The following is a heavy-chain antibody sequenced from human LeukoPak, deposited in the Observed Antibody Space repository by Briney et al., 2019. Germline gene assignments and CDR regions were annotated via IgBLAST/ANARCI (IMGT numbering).Heavy chain of an antibody. J-gene: IGHJ4*02. CDR3: ARTEVAAAGNQIFDY. CDR2: IYYSGST. Sequence: SQTLSLTCTVSGGSISSGGYYWSWIRQHPGKGLEWIGYIYYSGSTYYNPSLKSRVTISVDTSKNQFSLKLSSVTAADTAVYYCARTEVAAAGNQIFDYWGQGTLVTVSS. V-gene: IGHV4-31*03. CDR1: GGSISSGGYY. D-gene: IGHD6-13*01.